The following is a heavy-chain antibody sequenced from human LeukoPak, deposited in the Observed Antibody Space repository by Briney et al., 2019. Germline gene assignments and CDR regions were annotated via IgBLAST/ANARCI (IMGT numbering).Heavy chain of an antibody. Sequence: GSLRLSCAASGFTFSSYGMHWIRQAPGKGLEWVAFIRNDGSIIYNADSVKGRFTISRDNSKNTLYLQMNSLRADDTAVYYCAKDTPLCYFDYWGQGTLVTVSS. CDR3: AKDTPLCYFDY. D-gene: IGHD3-16*01. CDR1: GFTFSSYG. V-gene: IGHV3-30*02. CDR2: IRNDGSII. J-gene: IGHJ4*02.